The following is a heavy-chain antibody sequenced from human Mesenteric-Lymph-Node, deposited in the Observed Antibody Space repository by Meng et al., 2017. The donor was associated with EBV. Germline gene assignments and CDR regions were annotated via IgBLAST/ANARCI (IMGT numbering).Heavy chain of an antibody. D-gene: IGHD1-26*01. Sequence: LQLQESGPGLVKPSETLSLTCTVSGGSISSSSSYWGWIRQPPGKGLEWIGNIYYSGSTYYNPSLKSRVTISVDTSKNQFSLKLSSVTAADTAVYYCVRERGDSGSYGDYWGQGTLVTVSS. J-gene: IGHJ4*02. CDR1: GGSISSSSSY. V-gene: IGHV4-39*07. CDR3: VRERGDSGSYGDY. CDR2: IYYSGST.